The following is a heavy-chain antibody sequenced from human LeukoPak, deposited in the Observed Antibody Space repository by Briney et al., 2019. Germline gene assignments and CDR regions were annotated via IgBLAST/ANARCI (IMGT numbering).Heavy chain of an antibody. CDR3: ARGWRWLDF. CDR2: ISSSGSTK. V-gene: IGHV3-48*03. CDR1: GFTFSSYE. D-gene: IGHD5-24*01. J-gene: IGHJ4*02. Sequence: PGGSLRLSCAASGFTFSSYEMNWVRQAPGKGLEWVSYISSSGSTKYCADSVKGRFTISRDNAKNSLYLQMNSLRAEDTAVYYCARGWRWLDFWGQGTLVTVSS.